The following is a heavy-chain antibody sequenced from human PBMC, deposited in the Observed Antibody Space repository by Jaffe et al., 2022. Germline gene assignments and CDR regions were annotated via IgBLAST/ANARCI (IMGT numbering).Heavy chain of an antibody. CDR1: GYSISSGYY. J-gene: IGHJ3*02. Sequence: QVQLQESGPGLVRPAETLSLTCSVSGYSISSGYYWGWIRQPPGKGLEWIGSIYKSGNTYYNPSLTGRATISVDTSKNQFSLRLSSVTAADTAVYYCARPTLGDPSCGADCHSRAYDSWGQGTIVTVSS. CDR2: IYKSGNT. CDR3: ARPTLGDPSCGADCHSRAYDS. D-gene: IGHD2-21*02. V-gene: IGHV4-38-2*01.